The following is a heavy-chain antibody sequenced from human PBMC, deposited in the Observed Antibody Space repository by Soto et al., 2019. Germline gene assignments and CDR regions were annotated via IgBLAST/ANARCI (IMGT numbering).Heavy chain of an antibody. J-gene: IGHJ6*02. D-gene: IGHD5-18*01. CDR3: GRDKGYRHKYGMDV. CDR1: GFTFSSYA. Sequence: QVQLVESGGGVVQPGRSLRLSCAASGFTFSSYAMHWVRQAPGKGLEWVAVISYDGSNKYYADSVKGRFTISRDNSKNPLYLQMNRLGAGETGLYYCGRDKGYRHKYGMDVWGQGTTVTVSS. CDR2: ISYDGSNK. V-gene: IGHV3-30-3*01.